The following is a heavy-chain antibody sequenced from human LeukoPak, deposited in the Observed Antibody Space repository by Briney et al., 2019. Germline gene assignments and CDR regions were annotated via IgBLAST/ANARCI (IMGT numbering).Heavy chain of an antibody. D-gene: IGHD3-3*01. V-gene: IGHV1-18*01. Sequence: ASVKVSCKASGYTFTSYGISWVRQAPGQGLEWMRWISAYNGNTNYAQKLQGRVTMTTDTSTSTAYMELRSLRSDDTAVYYCARSPDYDFWSGYSGYGMDVWGQGTTVTVSS. J-gene: IGHJ6*02. CDR1: GYTFTSYG. CDR3: ARSPDYDFWSGYSGYGMDV. CDR2: ISAYNGNT.